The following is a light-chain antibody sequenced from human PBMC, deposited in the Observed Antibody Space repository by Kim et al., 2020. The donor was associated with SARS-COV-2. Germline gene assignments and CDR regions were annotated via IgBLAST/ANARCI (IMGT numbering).Light chain of an antibody. CDR2: DAS. Sequence: EIVLTQSPATLSLSPGERATLSCRASQSVGSYLAWYQQKPGQALRLLIYDASNRATGIPARFSGSGSGTDFTLTISSLEPEDFAVYYCQQRSNWPSWTFGQGTKVEIK. V-gene: IGKV3-11*01. CDR3: QQRSNWPSWT. J-gene: IGKJ1*01. CDR1: QSVGSY.